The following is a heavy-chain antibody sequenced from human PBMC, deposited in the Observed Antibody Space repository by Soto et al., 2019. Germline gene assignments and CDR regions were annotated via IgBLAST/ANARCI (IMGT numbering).Heavy chain of an antibody. V-gene: IGHV4-59*01. CDR2: IYYSGST. Sequence: SETLSLTCTVSGGSISSYYWSWIRQPPGKGLEWIGYIYYSGSTNYNPSLKSRVTISVDTSKNQFSLKLSSVTAADTAAYYCASTLWFGGYNWFDPWGQGTLVPSPQ. CDR3: ASTLWFGGYNWFDP. J-gene: IGHJ5*02. D-gene: IGHD3-10*01. CDR1: GGSISSYY.